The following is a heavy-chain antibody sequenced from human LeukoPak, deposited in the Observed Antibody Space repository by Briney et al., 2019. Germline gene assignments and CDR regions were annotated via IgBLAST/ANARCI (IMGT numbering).Heavy chain of an antibody. CDR3: ASFPRDTAIDY. Sequence: GGSLRLSCAASGFTFSSYGMHWVRQAPGKGLEWVAVIWYDGSNKYYADSVKGRFTISRDNSKNTLYLQMNSLRAEDTAVYYCASFPRDTAIDYWGQGTLVTVSS. CDR2: IWYDGSNK. D-gene: IGHD5-18*01. V-gene: IGHV3-33*01. CDR1: GFTFSSYG. J-gene: IGHJ4*02.